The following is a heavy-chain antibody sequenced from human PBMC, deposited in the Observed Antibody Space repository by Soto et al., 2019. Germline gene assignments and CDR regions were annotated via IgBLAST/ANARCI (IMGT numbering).Heavy chain of an antibody. J-gene: IGHJ4*02. D-gene: IGHD2-15*01. CDR2: ISWNSNII. CDR3: AKGGPDGFCSGGRCYFDY. CDR1: GFTFDEYA. V-gene: IGHV3-9*01. Sequence: QPGGSLGLSCAASGFTFDEYAMHWVRRVPGKGLEWVSSISWNSNIIGYADSVKGRFTISRDNAKNSLYLQMNSLRPEDTALYYCAKGGPDGFCSGGRCYFDYWGQGT.